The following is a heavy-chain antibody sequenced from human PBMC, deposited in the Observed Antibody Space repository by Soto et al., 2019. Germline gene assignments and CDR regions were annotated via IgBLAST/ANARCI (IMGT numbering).Heavy chain of an antibody. Sequence: QVQLQESGPGLVKPSQTLSLTCTVSGGSISSGGYYWSWIRQHPGKGLEWIGYIYYSGSTYYNPSLKSRVTISVDTSKNQFSLKLSSVTAADTAVYYCARGIEGYCSSTSCYPQFDYWGQGTLVTVSS. D-gene: IGHD2-2*01. CDR1: GGSISSGGYY. CDR2: IYYSGST. V-gene: IGHV4-31*03. CDR3: ARGIEGYCSSTSCYPQFDY. J-gene: IGHJ4*02.